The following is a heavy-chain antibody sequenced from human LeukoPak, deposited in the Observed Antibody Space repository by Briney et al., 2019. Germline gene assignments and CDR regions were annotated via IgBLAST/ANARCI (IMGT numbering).Heavy chain of an antibody. V-gene: IGHV1-3*01. J-gene: IGHJ4*02. D-gene: IGHD3-22*01. Sequence: GASVKVSCTASGYTFTSYGISWVRQAPGQGLEWMGWINAGNGNTKYSQKFQGRVTITRDTSASTAYMELSSLRSEDTAVYYCARPEYYYDSSGYYFWGQGTLVTVSS. CDR3: ARPEYYYDSSGYYF. CDR1: GYTFTSYG. CDR2: INAGNGNT.